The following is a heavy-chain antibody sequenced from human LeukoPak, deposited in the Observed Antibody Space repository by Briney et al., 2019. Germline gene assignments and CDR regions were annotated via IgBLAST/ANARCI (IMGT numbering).Heavy chain of an antibody. CDR2: MNPNSGNT. CDR3: ARRNTIMVAGLDY. D-gene: IGHD5-24*01. Sequence: ASVKVSCKASGDMFTSCDINWVRQATGQGLEWMGWMNPNSGNTGYAQKFQGRVTMTRNTSISTAFMELSSLRSEDTAVYYCARRNTIMVAGLDYWGQGTLVTVSS. V-gene: IGHV1-8*01. J-gene: IGHJ4*02. CDR1: GDMFTSCD.